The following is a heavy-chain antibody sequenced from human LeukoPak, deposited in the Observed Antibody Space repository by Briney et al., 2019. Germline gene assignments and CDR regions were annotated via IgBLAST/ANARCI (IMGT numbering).Heavy chain of an antibody. Sequence: GGTLRLSCAASGFTFSSHWMHWVRQAPGKGLVWVSRINSDGSSTSYADSVKGRFTISRDNAKNTLYLQMNSLRVEDTAVYYCAREWSGFGELPDYWGQGTLVTVSS. CDR2: INSDGSST. D-gene: IGHD3-10*01. J-gene: IGHJ4*02. CDR1: GFTFSSHW. V-gene: IGHV3-74*01. CDR3: AREWSGFGELPDY.